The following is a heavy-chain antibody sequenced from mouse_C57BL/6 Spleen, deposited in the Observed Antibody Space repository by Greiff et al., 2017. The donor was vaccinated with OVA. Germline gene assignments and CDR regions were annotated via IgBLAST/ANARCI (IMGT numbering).Heavy chain of an antibody. V-gene: IGHV1-82*01. D-gene: IGHD2-3*01. J-gene: IGHJ3*01. Sequence: QVQLQQSGPELVKPGASVKISCKASGYAFSSSWMNWVKQRPGKGLEWIGRIYPGDGDTNYNGKFKGKATLTADKSSSTAYMQLSSLTSEDSAVYVCEREAYDGYPWFAYWGQGTLVTVSA. CDR1: GYAFSSSW. CDR2: IYPGDGDT. CDR3: EREAYDGYPWFAY.